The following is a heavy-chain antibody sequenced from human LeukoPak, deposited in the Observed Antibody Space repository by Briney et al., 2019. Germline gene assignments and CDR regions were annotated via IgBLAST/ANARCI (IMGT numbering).Heavy chain of an antibody. J-gene: IGHJ3*01. CDR3: AKDPNGDYVGAFDS. CDR1: GLTFSNYA. D-gene: IGHD4-17*01. CDR2: ITAGGGT. V-gene: IGHV3-23*01. Sequence: GGSLRLSCAASGLTFSNYAMTWVRQAPGKGLEWVSSITAGGGTSYTDSVKGRFTVYRDNSKNTLYLQMNSLRAGDTALYYCAKDPNGDYVGAFDSWGQGTTVTVSS.